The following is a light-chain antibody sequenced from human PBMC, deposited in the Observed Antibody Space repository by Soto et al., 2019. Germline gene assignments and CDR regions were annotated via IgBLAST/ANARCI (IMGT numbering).Light chain of an antibody. J-gene: IGKJ4*01. V-gene: IGKV3-11*01. CDR2: GAS. CDR3: LQRSNWLT. Sequence: EIVLTQSPATLSLSPGERATLSCRASQSVSSYLAWYQQKPGQAPRLLIYGASNRATGIPARFSGSGSGTDFTLNISRLEPEDSAVYFCLQRSNWLTFGGGTTVDIX. CDR1: QSVSSY.